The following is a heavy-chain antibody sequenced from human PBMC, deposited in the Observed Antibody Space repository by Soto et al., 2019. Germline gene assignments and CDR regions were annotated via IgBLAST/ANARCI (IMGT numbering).Heavy chain of an antibody. CDR3: AKERGISTSLYAFDI. CDR1: GFTFSSYG. Sequence: QVQLVESGGGVVQPGRSLRLSCAASGFTFSSYGMHWVRQAPGKGLEWVAVISYDGSNKYYVDSVKGRFTISRDNSKNTLYLQMNSLRAEDTAVYYCAKERGISTSLYAFDIWGQGTMVTVSS. J-gene: IGHJ3*02. V-gene: IGHV3-30*18. D-gene: IGHD2-2*01. CDR2: ISYDGSNK.